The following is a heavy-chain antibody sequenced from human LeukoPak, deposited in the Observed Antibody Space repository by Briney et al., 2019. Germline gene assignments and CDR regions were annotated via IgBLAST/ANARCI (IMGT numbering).Heavy chain of an antibody. D-gene: IGHD3-22*01. CDR2: MNPSGST. V-gene: IGHV4-34*01. Sequence: SETLSLTCAVYGGSSSGYYWTWIRQTPEKGLEWIGEMNPSGSTNYNPSLKSRVTISVDTSKNQFSLELSSVTAADTAVYYCARGRQDVTMVVVVMTAVSYYLDVWGKGTTVTVS. CDR3: ARGRQDVTMVVVVMTAVSYYLDV. J-gene: IGHJ6*03. CDR1: GGSSSGYY.